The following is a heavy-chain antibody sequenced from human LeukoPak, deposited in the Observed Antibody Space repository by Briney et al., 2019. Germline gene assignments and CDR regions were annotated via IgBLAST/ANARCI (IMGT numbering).Heavy chain of an antibody. D-gene: IGHD6-6*01. CDR3: ARSGSSSSIYYYDSNIDV. CDR2: IYYSGST. V-gene: IGHV4-39*01. Sequence: SETLALTCTVSGGSISSSSYYWGWIRQPPGKGLEWIGSIYYSGSTYYNPSLKSRVTISVDTSKNQFSLKLNPVTAADTAVYYSARSGSSSSIYYYDSNIDVWGKGTTVTVSS. J-gene: IGHJ6*03. CDR1: GGSISSSSYY.